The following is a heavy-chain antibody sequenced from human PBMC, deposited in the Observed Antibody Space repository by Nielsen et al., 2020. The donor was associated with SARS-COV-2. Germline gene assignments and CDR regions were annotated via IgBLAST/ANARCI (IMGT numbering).Heavy chain of an antibody. Sequence: SQTLSLTCGVYGGSFSGYYWSWIRQPPGKGLEWIGYISYSGSTYYNPSLKSRVDVSVDTPKNQFSLKLSSVTAADTAVYYCARGNTKDHSLDVWGQGTTVTVSS. CDR1: GGSFSGYY. CDR3: ARGNTKDHSLDV. J-gene: IGHJ6*02. D-gene: IGHD2-8*01. V-gene: IGHV4-30-4*08. CDR2: ISYSGST.